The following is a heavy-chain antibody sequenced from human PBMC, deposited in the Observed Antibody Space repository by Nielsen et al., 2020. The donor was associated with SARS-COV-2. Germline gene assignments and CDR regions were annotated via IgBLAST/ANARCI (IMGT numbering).Heavy chain of an antibody. CDR1: GFTFSRYW. D-gene: IGHD3-10*01. CDR2: IKQDGSEK. V-gene: IGHV3-7*01. Sequence: GVSLKISCAASGFTFSRYWMTWVRQAPGKGLEWVANIKQDGSEKYYVESVKGRFTISRDNAKNSLYLQMNSLRADDTAVYYCARGGINFVALGIWGQGTLVTVSS. CDR3: ARGGINFVALGI. J-gene: IGHJ4*02.